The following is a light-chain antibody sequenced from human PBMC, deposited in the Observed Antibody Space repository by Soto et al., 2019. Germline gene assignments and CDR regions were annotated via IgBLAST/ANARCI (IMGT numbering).Light chain of an antibody. Sequence: IQMTQSPSTLSASIGDRVTITCRASQSINNRLAWYQQMPGKAPNLLIYDASSLESGVPSRFRGSGSETEFTLTISGLQPDDFAVYYCQQRHMWPITFGQGTRLEIK. CDR1: QSINNR. V-gene: IGKV1-5*01. CDR2: DAS. CDR3: QQRHMWPIT. J-gene: IGKJ5*01.